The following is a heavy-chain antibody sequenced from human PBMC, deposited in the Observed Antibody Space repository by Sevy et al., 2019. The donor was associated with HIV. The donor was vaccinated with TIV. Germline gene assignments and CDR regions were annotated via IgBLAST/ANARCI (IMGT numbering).Heavy chain of an antibody. CDR2: FDPEDGET. CDR3: ATTKDYYEDSGSPFDY. V-gene: IGHV1-24*01. Sequence: ASVKVSCKVSGYTLTKLSMHWVRQAPGKGLEWMGSFDPEDGETIYQQKLKGRVTMTEDTSTDTAYMELSSLRSEDTAVYYCATTKDYYEDSGSPFDYWGQGTPVTVSS. J-gene: IGHJ4*02. D-gene: IGHD3-22*01. CDR1: GYTLTKLS.